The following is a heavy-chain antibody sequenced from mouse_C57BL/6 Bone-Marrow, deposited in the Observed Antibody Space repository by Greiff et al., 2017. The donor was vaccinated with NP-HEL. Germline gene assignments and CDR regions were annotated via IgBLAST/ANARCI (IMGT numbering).Heavy chain of an antibody. CDR3: ARWDGYYGWFAY. Sequence: VQLQQSGAELARPGASVKLSCKASGYTFTSYGISWVKQRTGQGLEWIGEIYPRSGNTYYNEKFKGKATLTADKYSSTAYMELRSLTSEDSAVYFCARWDGYYGWFAYWGQGTLVTVSA. D-gene: IGHD2-3*01. CDR1: GYTFTSYG. CDR2: IYPRSGNT. J-gene: IGHJ3*01. V-gene: IGHV1-81*01.